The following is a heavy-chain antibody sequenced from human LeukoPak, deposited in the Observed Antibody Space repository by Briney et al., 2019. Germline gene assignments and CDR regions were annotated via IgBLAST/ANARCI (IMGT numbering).Heavy chain of an antibody. CDR3: TTRGYSIGWADWGFYY. CDR1: GGSINSYY. J-gene: IGHJ4*02. Sequence: ETLSLTCTVSGGSINSYYWTWIRQSAGKGLEWIGRVKSKADGETRDYAAPVKDRFTISRDDSKNTLYLLMNSLKAEDTAVYFCTTRGYSIGWADWGFYYWGQGTLVTVSS. V-gene: IGHV3-15*01. CDR2: VKSKADGETR. D-gene: IGHD6-19*01.